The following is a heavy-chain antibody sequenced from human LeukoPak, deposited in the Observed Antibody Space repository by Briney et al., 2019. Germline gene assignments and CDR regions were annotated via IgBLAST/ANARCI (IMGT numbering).Heavy chain of an antibody. V-gene: IGHV3-23*01. D-gene: IGHD2-15*01. J-gene: IGHJ4*02. CDR1: GFTFSSYA. CDR3: ARDAGYCSGGSCPTYYFDY. CDR2: ISGSGGST. Sequence: PGGSLRLSCAASGFTFSSYAMSWVRQAPGKGLEWVSGISGSGGSTYYADSVKGRFTISRDNSKNTLYLQMGSLRAEDMAVYYCARDAGYCSGGSCPTYYFDYWGQGTLVTVSS.